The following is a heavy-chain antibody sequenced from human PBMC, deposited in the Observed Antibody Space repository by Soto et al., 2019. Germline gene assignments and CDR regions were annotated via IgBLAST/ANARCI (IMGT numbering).Heavy chain of an antibody. J-gene: IGHJ4*02. V-gene: IGHV1-46*01. CDR1: GYTFTSYY. Sequence: ASAKVSCKASGYTFTSYYMHWVRQAPGQGLEWMGIINPSGGSTSYAQKFQGRVTMTRDTSTSTVSMELSSLRSEDTAVYYCARAPGHQGDYFLFYFDDWGQRTLVTVSS. CDR3: ARAPGHQGDYFLFYFDD. CDR2: INPSGGST. D-gene: IGHD4-17*01.